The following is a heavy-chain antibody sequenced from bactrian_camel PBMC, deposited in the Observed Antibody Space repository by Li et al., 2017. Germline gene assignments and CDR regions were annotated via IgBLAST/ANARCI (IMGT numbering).Heavy chain of an antibody. CDR1: GNTLTSSC. Sequence: HVQLVESGGGSVQAGGSLRLSCAASGNTLTSSCMAWFRQVPGKERERVARIDSDRSITYADSVKGRFTISLDRAKKTLYLQMNSLKLDDSGTYICAYESGTTADLCRRRGPGGYFGQGTQVTVS. D-gene: IGHD7*01. J-gene: IGHJ4*01. CDR2: IDSDRSI. V-gene: IGHV3S53*01.